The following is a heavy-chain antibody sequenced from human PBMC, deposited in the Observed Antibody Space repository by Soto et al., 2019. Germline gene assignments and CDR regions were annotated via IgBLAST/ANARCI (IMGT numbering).Heavy chain of an antibody. CDR2: ISAYYGKA. Sequence: ASVKVSCKASGYTFTSYGISWVRQAPGQGLEWMGGISAYYGKANYAQKLQGRVTITADESTSTAYMELSSLRSEDTAVYYCASLYSGYDYNYYYGMDVWGQGTTVTVSS. CDR3: ASLYSGYDYNYYYGMDV. D-gene: IGHD5-12*01. CDR1: GYTFTSYG. V-gene: IGHV1-18*01. J-gene: IGHJ6*02.